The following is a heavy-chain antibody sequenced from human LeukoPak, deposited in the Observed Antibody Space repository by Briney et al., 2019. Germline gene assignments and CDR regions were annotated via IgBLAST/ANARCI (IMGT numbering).Heavy chain of an antibody. CDR2: ISSSGSTI. V-gene: IGHV3-48*03. D-gene: IGHD6-19*01. CDR1: GFTFSSYE. Sequence: PGGSLRLSCAASGFTFSSYEMNWVRQAPGKGLEWVSYISSSGSTIYYADSVKGRFTISRDNAKNSLYLQMNSLRAEDTAVYYCAKALAVTAQRRPNWFDPWGQGTLVTVSS. CDR3: AKALAVTAQRRPNWFDP. J-gene: IGHJ5*02.